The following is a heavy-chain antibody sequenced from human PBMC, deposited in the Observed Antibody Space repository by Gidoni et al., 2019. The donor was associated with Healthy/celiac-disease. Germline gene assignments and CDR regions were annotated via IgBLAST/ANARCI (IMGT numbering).Heavy chain of an antibody. CDR3: ARAGQQLAYYYYGMDV. V-gene: IGHV4-34*01. CDR1: GGSFSGYY. Sequence: QVQLQQRGAGLLKPSETLSLTCAVYGGSFSGYYWSWIRQPPGKGLEWIGEINHGGSTNYNPSLKSRVTISVDTSKNQFSLKLSSVTAADTAVYYCARAGQQLAYYYYGMDVWGQGTTVTVSS. CDR2: INHGGST. D-gene: IGHD6-13*01. J-gene: IGHJ6*02.